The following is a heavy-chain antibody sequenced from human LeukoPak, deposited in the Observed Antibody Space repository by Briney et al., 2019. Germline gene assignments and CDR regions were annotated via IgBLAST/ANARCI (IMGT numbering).Heavy chain of an antibody. CDR3: ARLDVGLGYFDY. V-gene: IGHV4-39*01. Sequence: SETLSLTCTVSGGSISSSSYYWGWIRQPPGKGLEWIGSIYYSGSTYYNPSLKSRVTISVDTSKNQFSLKLSSVTAADTAVYYCARLDVGLGYFDYWGQGTLVTVSS. CDR2: IYYSGST. D-gene: IGHD7-27*01. CDR1: GGSISSSSYY. J-gene: IGHJ4*02.